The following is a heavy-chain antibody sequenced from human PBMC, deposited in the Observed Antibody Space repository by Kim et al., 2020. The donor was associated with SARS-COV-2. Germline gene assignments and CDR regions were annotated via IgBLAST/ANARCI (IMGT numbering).Heavy chain of an antibody. CDR1: GFTFSSYA. J-gene: IGHJ6*03. CDR2: INSGGGST. CDR3: KKDPAANPYYYYYYMDV. Sequence: GGSLRLSCAASGFTFSSYAMRWVRQAPGKGLEGVSAINSGGGSTYYADSVKGRFTISRDNSKNQLYLQMNSLGAEDTAVYYCKKDPAANPYYYYYYMDVWGKGTTVTVSS. V-gene: IGHV3-23*01. D-gene: IGHD2-2*01.